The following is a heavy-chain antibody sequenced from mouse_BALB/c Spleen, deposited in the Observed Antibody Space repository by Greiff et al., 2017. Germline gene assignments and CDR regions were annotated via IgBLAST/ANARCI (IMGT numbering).Heavy chain of an antibody. V-gene: IGHV1-87*01. CDR2: IYPGDGDT. J-gene: IGHJ3*01. D-gene: IGHD2-3*01. CDR3: ARDDGYYDGGFAY. Sequence: QVQLKQSGAELARPGASVKLSCKASGYTFTSYWMQWVKQRPGQGLEWIGAIYPGDGDTRYTQKFKGKATLTADKSSSTAYMQLSSLASEDSAVYYCARDDGYYDGGFAYWGQGTLVTVSA. CDR1: GYTFTSYW.